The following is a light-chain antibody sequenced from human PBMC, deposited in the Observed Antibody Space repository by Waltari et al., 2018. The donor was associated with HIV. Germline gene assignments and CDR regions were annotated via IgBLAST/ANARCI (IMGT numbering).Light chain of an antibody. CDR1: RNINNY. CDR3: LQTYSAPLS. J-gene: IGKJ3*01. V-gene: IGKV1-39*01. Sequence: DIQMTHSPPSLSASVGDRVTITCRASRNINNYLNWYQHKPGKVPRLLIYAASSLESGAPSRFSGSGFGKDFTLTISGLQHDDFATYYCLQTYSAPLSFGPGTRVDFK. CDR2: AAS.